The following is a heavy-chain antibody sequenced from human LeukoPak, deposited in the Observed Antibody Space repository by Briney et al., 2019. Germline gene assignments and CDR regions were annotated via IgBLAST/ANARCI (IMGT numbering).Heavy chain of an antibody. CDR3: ARASLGSSWPSFDY. D-gene: IGHD6-13*01. J-gene: IGHJ4*02. CDR1: GDSVSSNSAT. Sequence: SQTLPLTCAISGDSVSSNSATWNWITQSPSRGLEWLGRTYYRSKWYNDYAVSVKSRITSNPDTSKNQFSLQLNSVTPEDTGVYFCARASLGSSWPSFDYWGQGTLVTVSS. V-gene: IGHV6-1*01. CDR2: TYYRSKWYN.